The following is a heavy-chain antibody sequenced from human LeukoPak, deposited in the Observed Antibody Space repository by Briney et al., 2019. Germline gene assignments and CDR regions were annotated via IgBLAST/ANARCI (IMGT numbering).Heavy chain of an antibody. D-gene: IGHD4-11*01. CDR1: KFTFSHYG. CDR3: AKDAQRGFDYSNSLEY. J-gene: IGHJ4*02. Sequence: GGSLRLSCAASKFTFSHYGMHWVRQAPGKGLQWVAVIWSDGSNQYYADSVKGRFTISRDNSNNMVYLQMSSLRVDDTGVYYCAKDAQRGFDYSNSLEYWGQGALVTVSS. V-gene: IGHV3-33*06. CDR2: IWSDGSNQ.